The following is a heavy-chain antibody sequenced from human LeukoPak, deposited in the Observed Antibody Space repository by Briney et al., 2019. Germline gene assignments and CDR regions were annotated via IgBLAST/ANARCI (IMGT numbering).Heavy chain of an antibody. CDR2: IPYSRSI. Sequence: SETLSLTCTVSGGSISSYYWSWIRQPQGKGLEWIGYIPYSRSIIYNPSLKSRVTISVDTSKNQFSLNLSSVTAADTAVYYCARDERSDTSGWHLGYWGQGTLVTVSS. CDR3: ARDERSDTSGWHLGY. CDR1: GGSISSYY. V-gene: IGHV4-59*01. J-gene: IGHJ4*02. D-gene: IGHD6-19*01.